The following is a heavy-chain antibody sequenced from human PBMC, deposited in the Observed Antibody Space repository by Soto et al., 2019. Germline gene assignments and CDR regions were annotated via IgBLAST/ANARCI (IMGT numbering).Heavy chain of an antibody. CDR3: ARDHRGDEYYYDSSGYQNYYYYYYGMDV. V-gene: IGHV4-61*01. CDR2: IYYSGST. D-gene: IGHD3-22*01. CDR1: GGSVSSGSYY. J-gene: IGHJ6*02. Sequence: SETLSLTCTVSGGSVSSGSYYWSWIRQPPGKGLEWIGYIYYSGSTNYNPSLKSRVTISVDTSKNQFSLKLSSVTAADTAVYYCARDHRGDEYYYDSSGYQNYYYYYYGMDVWGQGTTVTVSS.